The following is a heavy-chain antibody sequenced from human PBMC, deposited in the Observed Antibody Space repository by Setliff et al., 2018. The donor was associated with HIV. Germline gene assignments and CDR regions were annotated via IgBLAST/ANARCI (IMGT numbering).Heavy chain of an antibody. CDR1: GFTFSRYS. CDR2: ISSVSGSTI. D-gene: IGHD6-13*01. CDR3: ATDISSSWGSF. J-gene: IGHJ4*02. V-gene: IGHV3-48*04. Sequence: GGSLRLSCAASGFTFSRYSMNWVRQAPGKGLEWVSYISSVSGSTIYYADSVKGRFTISRDNTKNSLYLQMNSLRAEDTAVYYCATDISSSWGSFWGQGTLVTVSS.